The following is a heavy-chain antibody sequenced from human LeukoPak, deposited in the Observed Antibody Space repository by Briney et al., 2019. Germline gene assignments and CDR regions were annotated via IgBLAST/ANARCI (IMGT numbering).Heavy chain of an antibody. J-gene: IGHJ5*02. CDR3: ARDLGYSSSWYVNWFDP. D-gene: IGHD6-13*01. Sequence: KPSETLSLTCTVSGGSISSSSYYWGWIRQPPGKGLEWIGSIYYSGSTYYNPSLKSRVTISVDTSKSQFSLKLSSVTAADTAVYYCARDLGYSSSWYVNWFDPWGQGTLVTVSS. CDR2: IYYSGST. V-gene: IGHV4-39*07. CDR1: GGSISSSSYY.